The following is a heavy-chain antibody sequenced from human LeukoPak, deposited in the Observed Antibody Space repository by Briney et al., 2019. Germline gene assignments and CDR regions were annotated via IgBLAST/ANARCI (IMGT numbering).Heavy chain of an antibody. CDR3: ARDHAYDILTGYYHYYYGMDV. D-gene: IGHD3-9*01. J-gene: IGHJ6*02. Sequence: PGGSLRLFCAASGFTFSSYGMHWVRQAPGKGLEWVAVIWYDGSNKYYADSVKGRFTISRDNSKNTLYLQMSSLRAEDTAVYYCARDHAYDILTGYYHYYYGMDVWGQGTTVTVSS. V-gene: IGHV3-33*01. CDR1: GFTFSSYG. CDR2: IWYDGSNK.